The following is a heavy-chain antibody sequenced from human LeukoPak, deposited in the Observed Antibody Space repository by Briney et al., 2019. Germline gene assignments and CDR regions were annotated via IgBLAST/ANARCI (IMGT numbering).Heavy chain of an antibody. CDR2: TRNKANSYTT. J-gene: IGHJ4*02. CDR3: ARSPRQGYSYGLADS. Sequence: TGGSLRLSCAASGFTLSDHYMDWVRQAPGKGLEWVGRTRNKANSYTTEYAASVKGRFTISRDDSKNSLYLQMNGLRDEDTAVYYCARSPRQGYSYGLADSWGQGTLVTVSS. V-gene: IGHV3-72*01. D-gene: IGHD5-18*01. CDR1: GFTLSDHY.